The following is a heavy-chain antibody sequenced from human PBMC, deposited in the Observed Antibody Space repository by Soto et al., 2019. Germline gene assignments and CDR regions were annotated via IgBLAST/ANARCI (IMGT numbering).Heavy chain of an antibody. J-gene: IGHJ6*02. CDR2: ISYDGSNK. CDR1: GFTFSSYA. V-gene: IGHV3-30-3*01. D-gene: IGHD6-6*01. Sequence: GGSLRLSCAASGFTFSSYAMHWVRQAPGKGLEWVAVISYDGSNKYYADSVKGRFTISRDNSKNTLYLQMNSLRAEDTAVYYCARDTESSSSFHYYYGMDVWGQGTTVTVSS. CDR3: ARDTESSSSFHYYYGMDV.